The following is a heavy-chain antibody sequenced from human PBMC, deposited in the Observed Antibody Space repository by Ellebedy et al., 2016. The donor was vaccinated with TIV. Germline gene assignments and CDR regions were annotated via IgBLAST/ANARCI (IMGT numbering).Heavy chain of an antibody. CDR3: ARQYNYGTSGYYVDY. CDR2: IFYSGST. J-gene: IGHJ4*02. CDR1: AGALSGFY. D-gene: IGHD3-22*01. Sequence: MPSETLSLTCTASAGALSGFYWSWVRQPPGKGLEWIGNIFYSGSTNYNPSLKSRVTISVDTSKNQFSLKLSSVTAADTAVYYCARQYNYGTSGYYVDYWGRGTLVTVSS. V-gene: IGHV4-59*08.